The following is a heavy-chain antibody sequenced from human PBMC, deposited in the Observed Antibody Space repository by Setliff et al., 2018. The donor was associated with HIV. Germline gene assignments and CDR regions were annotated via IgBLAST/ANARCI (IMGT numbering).Heavy chain of an antibody. J-gene: IGHJ3*02. Sequence: ASVKVSCKASGYIFSTSGISWVRQAPGQGLEWMGWINIKNGNTNYEQKLQGRVTMTTDTSTSTAYMELRSLRSDDTAVYYCARGLFAFDIWGQGTMVTVSS. CDR1: GYIFSTSG. CDR3: ARGLFAFDI. CDR2: INIKNGNT. V-gene: IGHV1-18*01.